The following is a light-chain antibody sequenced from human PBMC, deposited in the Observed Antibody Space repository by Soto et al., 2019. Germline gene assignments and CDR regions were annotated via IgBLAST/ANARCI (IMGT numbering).Light chain of an antibody. Sequence: QSALTQPASVSGSPGQSITISCTGTSSDVGGYNYVSWYQQHPGKAPKLMIYDLSNRPSGVSNRFSGSKSGNTASLTISGLQAEDEADYYCSSYTSSSTPSIGGGTKVTVL. CDR1: SSDVGGYNY. J-gene: IGLJ2*01. CDR3: SSYTSSSTPS. V-gene: IGLV2-14*01. CDR2: DLS.